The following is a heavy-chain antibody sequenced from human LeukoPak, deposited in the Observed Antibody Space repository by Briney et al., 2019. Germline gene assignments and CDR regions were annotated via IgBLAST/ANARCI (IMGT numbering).Heavy chain of an antibody. V-gene: IGHV4-61*08. CDR2: IYYSGST. CDR3: ARQGRSSSGYYVFFDY. CDR1: GGSISSGGYY. J-gene: IGHJ4*02. D-gene: IGHD3-22*01. Sequence: PSETLSLTCTVSGGSISSGGYYWSWIRQHPGKGLEWIGYIYYSGSTNYNPSLKSRVTISVDTSKNQFSLKLSSVTAADTAVYYCARQGRSSSGYYVFFDYWGQGTLVTVSS.